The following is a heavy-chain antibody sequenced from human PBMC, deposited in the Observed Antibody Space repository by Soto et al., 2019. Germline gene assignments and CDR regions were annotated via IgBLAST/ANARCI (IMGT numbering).Heavy chain of an antibody. D-gene: IGHD5-18*01. Sequence: QVQLVESGGGVVQSGRSLRLSCEASGFTFSSYAMHWVRQALGKGLEWLVVISYDGSNKYYADSVKGRFTISRDNSKNTLFLQMNSLRPEDTAIYYCAREVKSIQIWLGMDVWGHGTTVTVSS. J-gene: IGHJ6*02. V-gene: IGHV3-30-3*01. CDR1: GFTFSSYA. CDR2: ISYDGSNK. CDR3: AREVKSIQIWLGMDV.